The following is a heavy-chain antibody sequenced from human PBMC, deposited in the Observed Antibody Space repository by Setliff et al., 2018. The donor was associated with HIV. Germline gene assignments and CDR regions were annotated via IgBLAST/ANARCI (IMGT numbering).Heavy chain of an antibody. J-gene: IGHJ4*02. Sequence: SVMVSCKGSGDTFTSFAINWVRQAPGQGLEWLGRIIPVFGTANYAQKFQARVTITVDKSTNTAYMALSSLRHDDTAIYYCARGIAATLDYWGQGTLVTVSS. D-gene: IGHD6-13*01. CDR1: GDTFTSFA. CDR2: IIPVFGTA. CDR3: ARGIAATLDY. V-gene: IGHV1-69*06.